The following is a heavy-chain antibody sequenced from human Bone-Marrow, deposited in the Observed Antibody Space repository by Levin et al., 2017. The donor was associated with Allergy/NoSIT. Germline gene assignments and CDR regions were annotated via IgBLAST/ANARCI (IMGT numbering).Heavy chain of an antibody. Sequence: GESLKISCAASGFTFSSYAMHWVRQAPGKGLEWVAVISYDGSNKYYADSVKGRFTISRDNSKNTLYLQMNSLRAEDTAVYYCARGSRVIVVAKGGYWGQGTLVTVSS. D-gene: IGHD3-22*01. CDR2: ISYDGSNK. CDR3: ARGSRVIVVAKGGY. V-gene: IGHV3-30-3*01. CDR1: GFTFSSYA. J-gene: IGHJ4*02.